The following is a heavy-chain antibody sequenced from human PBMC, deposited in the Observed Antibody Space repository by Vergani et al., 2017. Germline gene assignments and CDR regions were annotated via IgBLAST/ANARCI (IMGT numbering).Heavy chain of an antibody. D-gene: IGHD6-19*01. J-gene: IGHJ4*02. V-gene: IGHV3-48*04. Sequence: EVQLVESGGGLVQPGGSLRLSCAASGFTFSSYSMNWVRQAPGKGLEWVSYISSSSSTIYYADSVKGRFTISRDNPKNSLYLQMNSLRAEDTAVYYCARSPQIAVTPPFYLDYWGQGTLVTVSA. CDR1: GFTFSSYS. CDR3: ARSPQIAVTPPFYLDY. CDR2: ISSSSSTI.